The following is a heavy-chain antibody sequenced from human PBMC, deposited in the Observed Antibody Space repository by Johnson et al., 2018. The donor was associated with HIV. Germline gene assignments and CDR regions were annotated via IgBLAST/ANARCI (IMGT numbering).Heavy chain of an antibody. J-gene: IGHJ3*01. Sequence: VQLVESGGGLVQPGRSLKLSCAASGFSFDDYAMHWVRQAPGKGLEWVSGISWNSGTLGYADSVKGRFAISRDNSKNTLYLQMTSLRQDDTAVYSCYCTDHVGAGSESKGTFDAWGQGTMATVSS. CDR1: GFSFDDYA. V-gene: IGHV3-9*01. CDR3: YCTDHVGAGSESKGTFDA. CDR2: ISWNSGTL. D-gene: IGHD3-10*01.